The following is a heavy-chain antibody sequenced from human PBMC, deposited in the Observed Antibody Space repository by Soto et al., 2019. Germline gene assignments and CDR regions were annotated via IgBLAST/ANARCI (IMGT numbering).Heavy chain of an antibody. CDR2: IYYSGSA. Sequence: PSETLSLTCTVSGGSISTISHYWDWIRQPPGKGLEWIGTIYYSGSAIYNPSLTSRVTISVDTSKNQFSLKLSSVTAADTAVYYCARRRTRYSSSSTRFGESYYYGMDVWGQGTTVTVSS. J-gene: IGHJ6*02. CDR1: GGSISTISHY. V-gene: IGHV4-39*01. CDR3: ARRRTRYSSSSTRFGESYYYGMDV. D-gene: IGHD6-6*01.